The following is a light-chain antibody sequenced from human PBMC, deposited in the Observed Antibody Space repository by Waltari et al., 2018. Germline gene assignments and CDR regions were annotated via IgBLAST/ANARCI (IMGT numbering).Light chain of an antibody. J-gene: IGKJ2*01. CDR3: QQYKTYWS. V-gene: IGKV1-5*03. CDR2: KAS. Sequence: DIQMTQSPSTLSASVGDRFSITCRASQSINNWLAWYQHKPGKAPNLLIYKASSLESGVPSRFSGSGFGTEFTLTISSLQPDDVATYYCQQYKTYWSFGQGTKLEIK. CDR1: QSINNW.